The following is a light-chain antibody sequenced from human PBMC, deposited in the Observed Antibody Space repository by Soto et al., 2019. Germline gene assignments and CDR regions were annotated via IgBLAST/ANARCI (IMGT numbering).Light chain of an antibody. CDR1: QSVSSSY. Sequence: EIVLTQSPGNLSLSPGERATLSCRASQSVSSSYLAWYQLKPGQAPRLLIYGASSRATGIPDRFSGSGSGTDFTLTIRRLESEDSAVYYCQRYGDSRAFGQGTKVEIK. CDR2: GAS. J-gene: IGKJ1*01. CDR3: QRYGDSRA. V-gene: IGKV3-20*01.